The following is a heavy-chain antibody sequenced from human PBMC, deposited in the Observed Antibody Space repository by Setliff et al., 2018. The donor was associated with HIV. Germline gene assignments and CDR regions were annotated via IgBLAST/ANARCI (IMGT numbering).Heavy chain of an antibody. CDR2: ITSGSTYV. CDR3: ARDHGYSYGTIDY. J-gene: IGHJ4*02. V-gene: IGHV3-21*01. Sequence: PGGSLRLSCAASGFTFTDYTMNWVRQAPGKGLEWVSSITSGSTYVNYADSVKGRFSISRDNSKNSLYLQMISLRAEDTAVYYCARDHGYSYGTIDYWGQGTLVTVSS. CDR1: GFTFTDYT. D-gene: IGHD5-18*01.